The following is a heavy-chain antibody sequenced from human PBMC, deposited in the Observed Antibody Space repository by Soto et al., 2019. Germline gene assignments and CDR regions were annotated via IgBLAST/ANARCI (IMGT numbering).Heavy chain of an antibody. CDR1: GYPVTAYY. D-gene: IGHD3-3*01. J-gene: IGHJ3*02. CDR2: INPATGAT. CDR3: ARGGGVGVAGSAAFDM. V-gene: IGHV1-2*01. Sequence: QLHLVQSGAVVKKPGASVTVSCSASGYPVTAYYMHWVRQAPGRGLEWMGGINPATGATKYTQTFQGRVPSTRDTSTSTVFMELGGLTSEDTAVFYFARGGGVGVAGSAAFDMWGQGTLVTVSS.